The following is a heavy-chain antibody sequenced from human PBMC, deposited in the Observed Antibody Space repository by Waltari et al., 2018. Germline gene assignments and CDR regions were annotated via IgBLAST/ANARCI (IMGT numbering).Heavy chain of an antibody. CDR3: ARGTYYYDSSGYYFDY. J-gene: IGHJ4*02. Sequence: EVQLVESGGGLIQPGGSLSLSCAASVFTVSSTYMSWVRQAPGKGLEWVSVIDSGGRTYYEDAVKGRITISRDKAKNTLYRQMNSLRAEDTAVYYCARGTYYYDSSGYYFDYWGQGTLVTVSS. V-gene: IGHV3-53*01. CDR2: IDSGGRT. D-gene: IGHD3-22*01. CDR1: VFTVSSTY.